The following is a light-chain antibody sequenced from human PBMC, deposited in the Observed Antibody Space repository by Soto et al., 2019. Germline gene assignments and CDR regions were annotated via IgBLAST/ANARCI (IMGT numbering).Light chain of an antibody. CDR3: QEYDIAPQT. CDR1: QGISNY. Sequence: DIQMTQSPSSLSASVGDRVNINCRASQGISNYLAWYQQKPGKVPKVLIYDASTLQSGVPSRFSGSGSGTDFTLTISSLQHEDVATYYCQEYDIAPQTFGQGTKVDIK. J-gene: IGKJ1*01. V-gene: IGKV1-27*01. CDR2: DAS.